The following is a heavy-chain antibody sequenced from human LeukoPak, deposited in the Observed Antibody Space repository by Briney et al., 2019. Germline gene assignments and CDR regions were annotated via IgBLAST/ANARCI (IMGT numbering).Heavy chain of an antibody. D-gene: IGHD1-26*01. Sequence: SETLSLTCTVSGGSISSYYWSWIRQPPGKGLEWIGYIYYSGSTNYNPSLKSRVTISVDTSKNQFSLKLSSVTAADTAVYYCAGSGSRQYLDYWGQGTLVTVSS. CDR1: GGSISSYY. V-gene: IGHV4-59*01. J-gene: IGHJ4*02. CDR2: IYYSGST. CDR3: AGSGSRQYLDY.